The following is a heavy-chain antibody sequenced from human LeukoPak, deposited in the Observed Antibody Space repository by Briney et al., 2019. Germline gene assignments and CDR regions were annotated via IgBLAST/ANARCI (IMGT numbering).Heavy chain of an antibody. D-gene: IGHD3-22*01. CDR2: IIPIFGTA. Sequence: GASVKVSCKASGGTFSSYAISWVRQAPRQGLEWMGGIIPIFGTANYAQKFQGRVTITADESTSTAYMELSSLRSEDTAVYYCAMGYYYDSSGYGFDYWGQGTLVTVSS. CDR3: AMGYYYDSSGYGFDY. V-gene: IGHV1-69*13. CDR1: GGTFSSYA. J-gene: IGHJ4*02.